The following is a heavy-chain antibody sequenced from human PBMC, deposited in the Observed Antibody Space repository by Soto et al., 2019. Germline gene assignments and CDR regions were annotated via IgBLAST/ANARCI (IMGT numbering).Heavy chain of an antibody. Sequence: ASVKVSFKASGYTFTSYDINWVRQATGQGLEWMGWMNPNSGNTGYAQKFQGRVTMTRNTSISTAYMELSSLRSEDTAVYYCARGVRGYYDFWSGYPSPYGMDVWGQGTTVTVSS. D-gene: IGHD3-3*01. J-gene: IGHJ6*02. CDR3: ARGVRGYYDFWSGYPSPYGMDV. CDR2: MNPNSGNT. V-gene: IGHV1-8*01. CDR1: GYTFTSYD.